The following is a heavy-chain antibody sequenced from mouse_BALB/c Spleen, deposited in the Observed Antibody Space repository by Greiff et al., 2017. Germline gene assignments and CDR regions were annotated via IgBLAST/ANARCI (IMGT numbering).Heavy chain of an antibody. D-gene: IGHD2-2*01. CDR3: ARDAGYYGYFDV. CDR2: SRNKANDYTT. Sequence: EVNVVESGGGLVQPGGSLRLSCATSGFTFSDFYMEWVRQPPGKRLEWIAASRNKANDYTTEYSASVKGRFIVSRDTSQSILYLQMNALRAEDTAIYYCARDAGYYGYFDVWGAGTTVTVSS. V-gene: IGHV7-1*02. J-gene: IGHJ1*01. CDR1: GFTFSDFY.